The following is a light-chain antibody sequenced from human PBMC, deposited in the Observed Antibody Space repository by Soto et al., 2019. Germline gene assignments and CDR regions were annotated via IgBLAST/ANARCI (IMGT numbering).Light chain of an antibody. CDR3: QQYGSSPAT. Sequence: EIVVTQSSDTVSVSPGEGAALSCRASQSVSSNYLAWYQQRPGQPPRLLIYAASNRAAGIPDRFTGSGSGTDFTLTINRLEPEDFAVYYCQQYGSSPATFGQGTKLEIK. V-gene: IGKV3-20*01. CDR1: QSVSSNY. CDR2: AAS. J-gene: IGKJ2*01.